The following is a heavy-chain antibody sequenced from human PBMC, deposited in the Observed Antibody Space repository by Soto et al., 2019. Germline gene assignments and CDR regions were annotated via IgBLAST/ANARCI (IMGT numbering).Heavy chain of an antibody. CDR3: ARESGILTGLNWFDP. V-gene: IGHV3-7*03. J-gene: IGHJ5*02. D-gene: IGHD3-9*01. CDR2: IKQDGSEK. CDR1: GFTFRSYW. Sequence: LRLSCTASGFTFRSYWMSWVRQAPGKGLEWVANIKQDGSEKYYVDSVKGRFTISRDNAKNSLYLQMNSLRAEDTAVYYCARESGILTGLNWFDPWGQGTLVTVSS.